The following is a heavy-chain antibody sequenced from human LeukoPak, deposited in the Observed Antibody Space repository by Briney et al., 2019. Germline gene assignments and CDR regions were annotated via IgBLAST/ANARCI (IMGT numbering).Heavy chain of an antibody. CDR1: GVTFRNYG. CDR3: TTKVMRGNLGDDYDD. J-gene: IGHJ4*02. Sequence: GGSLRLSCSDSGVTFRNYGMHWVRQAPGKGLEWVALISSDGIDKLYGASVKGRFTISRDDSKSTLYLQMNSLTAEDTAVYYCTTKVMRGNLGDDYDDWGQGTLVTVSS. V-gene: IGHV3-30*03. CDR2: ISSDGIDK. D-gene: IGHD5-12*01.